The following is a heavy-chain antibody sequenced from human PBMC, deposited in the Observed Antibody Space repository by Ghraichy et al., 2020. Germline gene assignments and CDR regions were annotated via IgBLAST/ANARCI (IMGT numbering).Heavy chain of an antibody. D-gene: IGHD1-1*01. J-gene: IGHJ6*03. V-gene: IGHV3-13*05. CDR3: ARGSHWKTRYYYMDV. Sequence: GESLNISCAASGFTFSSYDMHWVRQATGKGLEWVSAIGTAGDPYYPGSVKGRFTISRENAKNSLYLQMNSLRAGDTAVYYCARGSHWKTRYYYMDVWGKGTTVTVSS. CDR1: GFTFSSYD. CDR2: IGTAGDP.